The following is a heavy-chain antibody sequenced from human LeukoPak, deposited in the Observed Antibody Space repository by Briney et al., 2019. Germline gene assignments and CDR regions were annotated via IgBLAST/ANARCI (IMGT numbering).Heavy chain of an antibody. D-gene: IGHD1-1*01. Sequence: SQTLSLTCTVSGGSISSGGYYWSWIRQHPGKGLEWIGYIYYSGSTYYNPSLKSRVTISVDTSKNQFSLKLSSVTAADTAVYYCVRRNWNYIDYWGQGTLVTVSS. CDR1: GGSISSGGYY. J-gene: IGHJ4*02. CDR2: IYYSGST. V-gene: IGHV4-31*03. CDR3: VRRNWNYIDY.